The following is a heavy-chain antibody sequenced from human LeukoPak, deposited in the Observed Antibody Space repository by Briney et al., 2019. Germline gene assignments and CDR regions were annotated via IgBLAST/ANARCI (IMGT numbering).Heavy chain of an antibody. Sequence: GSLRLSCAASGFTFSSYGMHWVRPAPGKGLEWGAVISYDGSNKYYADSVKGRFTISRDNSKNSLYLQMNSLRAEDTAVYYCAKDPFWGYYYDSSGYYSYYFDYWGQGTLVTVSS. D-gene: IGHD3-22*01. CDR2: ISYDGSNK. V-gene: IGHV3-30*18. J-gene: IGHJ4*02. CDR1: GFTFSSYG. CDR3: AKDPFWGYYYDSSGYYSYYFDY.